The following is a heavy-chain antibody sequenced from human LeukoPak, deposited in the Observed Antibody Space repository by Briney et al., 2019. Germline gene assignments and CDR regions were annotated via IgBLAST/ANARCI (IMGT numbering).Heavy chain of an antibody. CDR2: INSDGSST. V-gene: IGHV3-74*01. D-gene: IGHD2-8*01. Sequence: AGGSLRLSCAASGFTFSSYWMHWGRQAPGRGLVWVSRINSDGSSTSYADSVKGRFTISRDNAKNTLYLQMNSLRAEDTAVYYCARSRDYCTNGVCFYFDYWGQGTLVTVSS. CDR1: GFTFSSYW. J-gene: IGHJ4*02. CDR3: ARSRDYCTNGVCFYFDY.